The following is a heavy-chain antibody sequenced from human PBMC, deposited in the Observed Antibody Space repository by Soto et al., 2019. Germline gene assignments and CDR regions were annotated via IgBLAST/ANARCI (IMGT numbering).Heavy chain of an antibody. D-gene: IGHD5-12*01. Sequence: QVQLVESGGGLVKPGGSLRLSCVASRFIISDYYMNWIRQAPGKGLEWVSYISPSSSHTNYADSVKGRFTISRDNAKSSVFLQMYSLRAEDTAVYYCASGAGGYPFDVWGQGTEVTVSS. CDR3: ASGAGGYPFDV. J-gene: IGHJ3*01. CDR1: RFIISDYY. CDR2: ISPSSSHT. V-gene: IGHV3-11*06.